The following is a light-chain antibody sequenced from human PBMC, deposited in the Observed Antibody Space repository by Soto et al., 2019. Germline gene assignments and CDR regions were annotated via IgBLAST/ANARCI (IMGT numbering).Light chain of an antibody. J-gene: IGLJ2*01. CDR3: CSYAGSNNYVV. V-gene: IGLV2-8*01. CDR1: SSDVGGYNY. CDR2: EVS. Sequence: QSALTQPPSASGSPGQSVTISCTGTSSDVGGYNYVSWYQQHPGKAPKLMIYEVSKRPSGVPDRFSGSKAGNTASLTGSGLQAEDEADYYCCSYAGSNNYVVFGGGTKLTVL.